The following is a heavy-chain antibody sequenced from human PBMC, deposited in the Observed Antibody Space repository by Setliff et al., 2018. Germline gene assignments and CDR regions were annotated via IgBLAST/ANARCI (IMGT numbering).Heavy chain of an antibody. CDR3: VRPSAGYSRPFDV. D-gene: IGHD2-15*01. J-gene: IGHJ3*01. CDR1: GNTFTNYW. Sequence: GESLTISCKGSGNTFTNYWIGWVRQMPGKGLEWMGIIYPGDSDTRYSPSFQGQVIISVDKSISTAYLQWSSLKASDTAMYYCVRPSAGYSRPFDVWGQGTMVTVSS. CDR2: IYPGDSDT. V-gene: IGHV5-51*01.